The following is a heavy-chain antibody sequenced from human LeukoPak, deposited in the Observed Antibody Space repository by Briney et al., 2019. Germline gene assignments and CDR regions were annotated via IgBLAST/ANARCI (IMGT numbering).Heavy chain of an antibody. D-gene: IGHD3-3*02. CDR3: ARDRIFGVVSDFDY. J-gene: IGHJ4*02. Sequence: GGSLRLSCAASGFTFRSYSMNWVRQAPGKGLEGVSYISSSSSTIYYADSVKGRFTISRDNAKNSLYLQMNSLRAEDTAVYYCARDRIFGVVSDFDYWGQGTLVTVSS. V-gene: IGHV3-48*01. CDR2: ISSSSSTI. CDR1: GFTFRSYS.